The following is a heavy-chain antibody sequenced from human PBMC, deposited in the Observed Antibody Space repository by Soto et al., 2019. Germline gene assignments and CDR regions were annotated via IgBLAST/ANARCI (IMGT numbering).Heavy chain of an antibody. CDR1: GFTFSSYG. J-gene: IGHJ6*02. D-gene: IGHD3-16*01. CDR3: AGGMTWYYYGMDV. V-gene: IGHV3-33*01. Sequence: GGSLRLSCAASGFTFSSYGMHWVRQAPGKGLEWVAVIWYDGSNKYYADSVKGRFTISRANSKNTLYLQMNSLRAEDTAVYYCAGGMTWYYYGMDVWGQGTTVTVSS. CDR2: IWYDGSNK.